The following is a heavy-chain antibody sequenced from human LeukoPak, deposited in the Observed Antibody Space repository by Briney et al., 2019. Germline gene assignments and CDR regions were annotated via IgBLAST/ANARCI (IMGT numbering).Heavy chain of an antibody. D-gene: IGHD2-2*01. CDR2: INPNSGGT. CDR3: ARFVVVVPAAFFDY. J-gene: IGHJ4*02. V-gene: IGHV1-2*06. CDR1: GYTFTGYY. Sequence: ASVKVSCKASGYTFTGYYMHWVRQAPGQGLEWMGRINPNSGGTNYAQKFQGRVTMTRDTSTSTAYMELSRLRSDDTAVYYCARFVVVVPAAFFDYWGQGTLVTVSS.